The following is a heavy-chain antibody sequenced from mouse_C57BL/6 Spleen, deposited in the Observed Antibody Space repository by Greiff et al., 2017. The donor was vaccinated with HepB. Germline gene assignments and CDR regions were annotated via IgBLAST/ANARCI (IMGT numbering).Heavy chain of an antibody. V-gene: IGHV1-81*01. CDR3: ANYYGSSYEAWFAY. CDR2: IYPRSGNT. J-gene: IGHJ3*01. Sequence: QVQLQQSGAELARPGASVKLSCKASGYTFTSYGISWVKQRTGQGLEWIGEIYPRSGNTYYNEKFKGQATLTADKSSSTAYMELRSLTSEDSAVYFCANYYGSSYEAWFAYWGQGTLVTVSA. D-gene: IGHD1-1*01. CDR1: GYTFTSYG.